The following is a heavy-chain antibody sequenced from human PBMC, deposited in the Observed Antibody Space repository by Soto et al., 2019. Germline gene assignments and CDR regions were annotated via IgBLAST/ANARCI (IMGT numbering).Heavy chain of an antibody. CDR2: IYYSGST. V-gene: IGHV4-39*07. D-gene: IGHD2-15*01. CDR1: GGSISSSSYY. CDR3: AGYCSGGSCYTAQSDY. Sequence: SETLSLTCTVSGGSISSSSYYWGWIRQPPGKGLEWIGSIYYSGSTYYNPSLKSRVTISVDTSKNQFSLKLSSVTAADTAVYYCAGYCSGGSCYTAQSDYWGQGTLVTVSS. J-gene: IGHJ4*02.